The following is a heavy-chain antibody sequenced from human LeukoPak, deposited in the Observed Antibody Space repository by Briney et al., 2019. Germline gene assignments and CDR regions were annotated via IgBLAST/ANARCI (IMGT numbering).Heavy chain of an antibody. D-gene: IGHD3-16*01. CDR3: ARGGRDGSYYFDY. Sequence: SETLSLTCTVTGGSISSFFWSWIRQSPGKELEWIGYVYYTGSTSYNPSLNSRVTMSIDTSKKQFSLKLNSVAAADTAVYYCARGGRDGSYYFDYWGQGTLVSVSS. CDR1: GGSISSFF. CDR2: VYYTGST. V-gene: IGHV4-59*01. J-gene: IGHJ4*02.